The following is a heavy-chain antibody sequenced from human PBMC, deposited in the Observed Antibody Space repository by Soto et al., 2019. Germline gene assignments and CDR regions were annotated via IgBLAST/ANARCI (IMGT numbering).Heavy chain of an antibody. V-gene: IGHV4-61*01. D-gene: IGHD5-12*01. CDR1: GGSVSSGSYY. CDR3: ARLGLRFVPYYFDY. J-gene: IGHJ4*02. Sequence: QVQLQESGPGLVKPSETLSLTCTVSGGSVSSGSYYWSWIRQPPGKGLEWIGYIYYSGSTNYNPSLTTRVTXXVXTXXHQFSLKLRSVTAADTAVYYCARLGLRFVPYYFDYWGQGTLVTVSS. CDR2: IYYSGST.